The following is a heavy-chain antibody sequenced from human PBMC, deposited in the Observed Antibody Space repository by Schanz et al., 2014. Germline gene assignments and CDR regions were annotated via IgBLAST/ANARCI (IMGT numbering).Heavy chain of an antibody. CDR1: GFTFSSYG. CDR3: AKGRFGELSAFDI. Sequence: EVQLLESGGGLVQPGGSLRLSCAASGFTFSSYGMHWVRQAPGKGLEWVSAISASGGTTYYADSVRGRFTISRDNSKNTLYLQMNSLRAEDTAVYYCAKGRFGELSAFDIWGQGTMVTVSS. CDR2: ISASGGTT. J-gene: IGHJ3*02. D-gene: IGHD3-10*01. V-gene: IGHV3-23*01.